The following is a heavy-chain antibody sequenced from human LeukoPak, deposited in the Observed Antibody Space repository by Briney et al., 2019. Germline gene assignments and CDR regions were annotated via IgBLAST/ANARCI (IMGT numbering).Heavy chain of an antibody. V-gene: IGHV1-2*02. J-gene: IGHJ4*02. Sequence: ASVKVSCKASGYTFTDYTIHCVRQSPGQGLEWRGWINPHSGGTSYAQNFQGSLSMTRETSIITAYMVLLRLRSDDAAVYYCPRARDNWKDGYYFDYWGQGTLVPVSS. CDR1: GYTFTDYT. CDR2: INPHSGGT. D-gene: IGHD1-20*01. CDR3: PRARDNWKDGYYFDY.